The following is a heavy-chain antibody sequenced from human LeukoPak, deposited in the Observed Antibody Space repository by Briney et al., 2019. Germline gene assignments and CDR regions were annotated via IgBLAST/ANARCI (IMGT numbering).Heavy chain of an antibody. CDR1: GFTFSTYW. J-gene: IGHJ4*02. CDR2: IKQDGSEK. Sequence: PGRSLRLSCAASGFTFSTYWVSWVRQAPGKGLEWVANIKQDGSEKYYVDSVKGRFTISRDNAKNSLYLQMNSLRAEDTAMYYCARDSAGNDYWGQGTLVTVSS. CDR3: ARDSAGNDY. D-gene: IGHD6-13*01. V-gene: IGHV3-7*01.